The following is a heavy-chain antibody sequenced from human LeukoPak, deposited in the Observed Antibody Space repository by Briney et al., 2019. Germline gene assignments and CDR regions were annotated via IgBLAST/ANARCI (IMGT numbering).Heavy chain of an antibody. J-gene: IGHJ3*02. V-gene: IGHV4-39*01. CDR2: IYYSGST. CDR1: GGSISSTSYY. Sequence: SETLFLTCTVSGGSISSTSYYWGWIRQPPGKGLESIGNIYYSGSTYYNPSLKSRVTISVDTSKNQFFLKLSSATAADTAVYYCARRMRDRDAFDIWGQGTRVFVSS. CDR3: ARRMRDRDAFDI.